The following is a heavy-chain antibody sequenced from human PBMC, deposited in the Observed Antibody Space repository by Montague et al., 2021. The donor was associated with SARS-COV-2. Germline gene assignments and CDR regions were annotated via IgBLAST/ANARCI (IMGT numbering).Heavy chain of an antibody. J-gene: IGHJ6*02. D-gene: IGHD3-16*01. Sequence: SLRLSCAASGLTLSNYDMHWVRQATGKGPEWVSAIGPAGDTYYPGSVKGRFIISREDAKSSLYLQMNDLRAGDTAVYYCARGWGGSPFYYYYYGMDVWGQGTTVTGSS. CDR3: ARGWGGSPFYYYYYGMDV. V-gene: IGHV3-13*01. CDR2: IGPAGDT. CDR1: GLTLSNYD.